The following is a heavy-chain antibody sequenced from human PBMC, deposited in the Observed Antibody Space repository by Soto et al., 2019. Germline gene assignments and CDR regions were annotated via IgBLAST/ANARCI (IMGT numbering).Heavy chain of an antibody. V-gene: IGHV3-64*01. J-gene: IGHJ6*03. CDR1: GCTLSGYA. D-gene: IGHD6-6*01. Sequence: EVQLAESGGGLAQPGGSLRLSCAASGCTLSGYAMDWVRQARGKGLEYVSGISSNGVGTYYANSVQGRLTISRDNSKNTVYLQMGSLRPEDMAVYYCARRARPDFYYLDVWGKGTTVTVSS. CDR3: ARRARPDFYYLDV. CDR2: ISSNGVGT.